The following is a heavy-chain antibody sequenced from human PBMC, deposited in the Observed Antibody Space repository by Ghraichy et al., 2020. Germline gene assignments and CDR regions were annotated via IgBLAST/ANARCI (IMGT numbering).Heavy chain of an antibody. CDR2: IRQDGSEK. D-gene: IGHD6-19*01. Sequence: GGSLRLSCAASGCTVSNYWMSWARQAPGKGLEWVANIRQDGSEKHYVDSVEGRITISRDNAKNSLYLQMYSLRAEDTAVYYCARGSSGAHQDWFDPWGQGTLVTVSS. V-gene: IGHV3-7*03. CDR3: ARGSSGAHQDWFDP. J-gene: IGHJ5*02. CDR1: GCTVSNYW.